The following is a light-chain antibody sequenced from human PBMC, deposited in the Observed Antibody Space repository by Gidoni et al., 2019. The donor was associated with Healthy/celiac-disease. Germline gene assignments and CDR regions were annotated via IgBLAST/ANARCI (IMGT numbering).Light chain of an antibody. CDR2: GAS. Sequence: EIVMTQSPATLSVSPGERATFSCRASQSVSSNLAWYQQKPGQDPRLLIYGASTRATGIPARFSGSGSGTEFTLTISSLQSEDFAVYYCQQYNNWPRTFGQGTKVEIK. CDR1: QSVSSN. J-gene: IGKJ1*01. CDR3: QQYNNWPRT. V-gene: IGKV3-15*01.